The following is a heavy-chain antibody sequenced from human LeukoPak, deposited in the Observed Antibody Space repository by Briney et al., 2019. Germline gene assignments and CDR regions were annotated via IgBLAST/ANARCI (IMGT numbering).Heavy chain of an antibody. Sequence: GGSLRLSCAASGFTFSSYAMSWVRQAPGKGLEWVSAISGSGGSTYYADSVKGRFTISRDNSKNTLYLLMNSLRPEDTAVYYCARGHGPLDYWGQGTLVTVSS. CDR3: ARGHGPLDY. CDR1: GFTFSSYA. J-gene: IGHJ4*02. V-gene: IGHV3-23*01. CDR2: ISGSGGST. D-gene: IGHD1-14*01.